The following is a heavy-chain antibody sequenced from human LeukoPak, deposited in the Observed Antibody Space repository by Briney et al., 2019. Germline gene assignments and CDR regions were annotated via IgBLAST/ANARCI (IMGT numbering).Heavy chain of an antibody. Sequence: PSQTLSLTCTVSGGSISSGSYYWSWIRQPAGKGLEWIGRIYTYTSGSTNYNPSLKSRVTISLDTSKNQFSLKLSSVTAADTAVYYCARGGRWLHQLAFDIWGQGTMVTVSS. CDR3: ARGGRWLHQLAFDI. D-gene: IGHD5-24*01. CDR2: TYTSGST. CDR1: GGSISSGSYY. V-gene: IGHV4-61*02. J-gene: IGHJ3*02.